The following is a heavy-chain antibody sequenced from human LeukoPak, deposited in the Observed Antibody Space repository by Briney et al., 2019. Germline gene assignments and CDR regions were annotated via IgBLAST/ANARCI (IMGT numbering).Heavy chain of an antibody. D-gene: IGHD4-17*01. V-gene: IGHV3-21*01. CDR3: ARGGTTVTTPY. CDR2: ISSSSSYI. CDR1: GFTFSSYS. J-gene: IGHJ4*02. Sequence: SGGSLRLSCAASGFTFSSYSMNWVRQAPGKGLEWVSSISSSSSYIYYADSVKGRFTISRDNAKNSLYLQMNSLRAEDTAVYYCARGGTTVTTPYWGQGTLVTVSS.